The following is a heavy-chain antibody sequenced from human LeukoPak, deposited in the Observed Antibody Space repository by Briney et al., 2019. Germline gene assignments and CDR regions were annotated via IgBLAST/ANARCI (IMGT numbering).Heavy chain of an antibody. D-gene: IGHD6-19*01. Sequence: ASVKVSCKASGYTFTSYGISWVRQAPGQGLEWMGWISAYNGNTNYAQKLQGRVTMTTDTSTSTAYMELRSLRSDDTAVYYCARDPTSLGSSGWYAYYYYGMDVWGQGTTVTVSS. J-gene: IGHJ6*02. V-gene: IGHV1-18*01. CDR2: ISAYNGNT. CDR1: GYTFTSYG. CDR3: ARDPTSLGSSGWYAYYYYGMDV.